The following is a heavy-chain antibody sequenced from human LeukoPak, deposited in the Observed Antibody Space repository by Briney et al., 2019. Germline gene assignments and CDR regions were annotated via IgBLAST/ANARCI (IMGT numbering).Heavy chain of an antibody. J-gene: IGHJ4*02. D-gene: IGHD6-13*01. CDR3: ARGVYIAAAQYGY. CDR2: IYYSGTT. Sequence: SETLSLTCTVSGGSISSYYWSWIRQPPGKGLEWIGYIYYSGTTNYNPSLKSRVTISVDTSKNQFSLQLSSVTAADTAVYYCARGVYIAAAQYGYWGQGTLVTVSS. V-gene: IGHV4-59*01. CDR1: GGSISSYY.